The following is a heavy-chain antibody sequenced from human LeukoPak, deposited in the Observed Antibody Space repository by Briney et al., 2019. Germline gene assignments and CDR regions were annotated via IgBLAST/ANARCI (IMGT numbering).Heavy chain of an antibody. J-gene: IGHJ4*02. V-gene: IGHV4-59*01. D-gene: IGHD3-9*01. CDR1: GGSMSNVY. Sequence: SETLSLTCTVSGGSMSNVYWSWIRQPPGKGLEWLASIYYSGTPTYIPSLKRRATISVDTSKNQFSLKVRSVTAADSAMYYCARESDCLFDYWGQGALVTVSS. CDR2: IYYSGTP. CDR3: ARESDCLFDY.